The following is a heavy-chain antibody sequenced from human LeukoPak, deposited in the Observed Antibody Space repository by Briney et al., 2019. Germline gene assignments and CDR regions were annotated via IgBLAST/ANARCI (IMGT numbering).Heavy chain of an antibody. CDR1: GGSFSGYY. J-gene: IGHJ4*02. D-gene: IGHD2-8*01. Sequence: SETLSLTCAVYGGSFSGYYWSWIRQPPGKGLEWIGEINHSGSTNYNPSLKSRVTMSVDTSKNQFSLKLSSVTAADTAVYYCAREWYRGGNSFDYWGQGTLVTVSS. CDR3: AREWYRGGNSFDY. CDR2: INHSGST. V-gene: IGHV4-34*01.